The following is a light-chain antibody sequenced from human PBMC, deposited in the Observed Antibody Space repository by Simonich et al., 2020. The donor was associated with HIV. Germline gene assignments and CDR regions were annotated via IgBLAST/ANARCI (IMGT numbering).Light chain of an antibody. CDR2: DAS. Sequence: DIQMTQSPSSLSASVGDRVTITCQASQDIANSLNWYHQKPGKAPKLLIFDASNLETGVPSRFSGSASGTDFTFAISSLQPEDIATYFCQQYHNVPLTFAGGTKVEIK. CDR1: QDIANS. J-gene: IGKJ4*01. CDR3: QQYHNVPLT. V-gene: IGKV1-33*01.